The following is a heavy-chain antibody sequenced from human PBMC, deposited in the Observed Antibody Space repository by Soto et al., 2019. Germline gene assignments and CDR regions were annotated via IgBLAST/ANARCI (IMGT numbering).Heavy chain of an antibody. CDR1: GFTFSSYA. V-gene: IGHV3-30-3*01. J-gene: IGHJ4*02. D-gene: IGHD3-22*01. CDR3: ARDGPMIVVVTGYVY. CDR2: ISYDGSNK. Sequence: QVQLVESGGGVVQPGRSLRLSCAASGFTFSSYAMHWVRQAPGKGLEWVAVISYDGSNKYYADSVKGRFTISRDNSKNTLYLQMNSLRAEDTAVCYCARDGPMIVVVTGYVYWGQGTLVTVSS.